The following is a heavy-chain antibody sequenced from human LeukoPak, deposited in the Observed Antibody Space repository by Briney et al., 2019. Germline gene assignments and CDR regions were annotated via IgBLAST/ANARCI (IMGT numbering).Heavy chain of an antibody. CDR1: GGSISSYY. D-gene: IGHD3-9*01. CDR2: IYYSGST. Sequence: TSETLSLTCTVSGGSISSYYWSWIRQPPGKGLEWIGYIYYSGSTNYNPSLKSRVTISVDTSKNQFSLKLSSVTAAHTAVYYCARAPYDYDISFGYYYYYMDVWGKGTTVTVSS. CDR3: ARAPYDYDISFGYYYYYMDV. V-gene: IGHV4-59*01. J-gene: IGHJ6*03.